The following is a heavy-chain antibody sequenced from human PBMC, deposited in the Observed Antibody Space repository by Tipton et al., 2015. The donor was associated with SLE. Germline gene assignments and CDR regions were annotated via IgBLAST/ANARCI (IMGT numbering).Heavy chain of an antibody. V-gene: IGHV4-61*09. Sequence: TLSLTCTVSGGSITTANSYWSWIRQPAGKGLEWIAHVFTSGSINYNPALQSRVSISRDVANNQFSLILTSVTAADTAVYFCARNSVFGIARVGWYFDLWGRGTLVSVSP. J-gene: IGHJ2*01. CDR2: VFTSGSI. CDR1: GGSITTANSY. D-gene: IGHD3-3*01. CDR3: ARNSVFGIARVGWYFDL.